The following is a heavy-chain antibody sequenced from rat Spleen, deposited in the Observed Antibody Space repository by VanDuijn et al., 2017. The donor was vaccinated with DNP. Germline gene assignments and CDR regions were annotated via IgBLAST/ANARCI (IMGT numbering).Heavy chain of an antibody. CDR3: ARHSYFDY. CDR2: ITSGTGTT. V-gene: IGHV5S11*01. J-gene: IGHJ2*01. CDR1: GFTFSDYN. Sequence: EVQLVESGGGLVQPGRSLKLSCAASGFTFSDYNMAWVRQVPGKGLEWIASITSGTGTTSYADSVKGRFTISRDNAKSTLYLQMDSLRSEETATYYCARHSYFDYWGQGVMVTVSS.